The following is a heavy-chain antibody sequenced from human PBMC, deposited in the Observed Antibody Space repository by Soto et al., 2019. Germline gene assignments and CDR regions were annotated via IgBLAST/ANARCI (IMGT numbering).Heavy chain of an antibody. Sequence: QVQLVESGGGVVQPGTSLRLSCTASGFTFSTTGMHWVRQAPGKGLEWVAVISYDGSKTYYADSVKGRLTISRDNSRGTVYLQMNSLRPEVTAVYYCAKDLRQGASGATVYGMDVWGQGTTVSVSS. CDR3: AKDLRQGASGATVYGMDV. V-gene: IGHV3-30*18. CDR2: ISYDGSKT. D-gene: IGHD7-27*01. J-gene: IGHJ6*02. CDR1: GFTFSTTG.